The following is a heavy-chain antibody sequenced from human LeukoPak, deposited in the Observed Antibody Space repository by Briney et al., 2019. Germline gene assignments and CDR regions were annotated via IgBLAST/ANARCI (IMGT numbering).Heavy chain of an antibody. Sequence: SETLSLTCTVSGGSISSSSNDWVWLRQPPGKGLEWIGNVYYSGNTYYNPSLKSRVTISVDTSKNQFSLRLSSVTAADTAVYYCARRNVVVPSTMARAFDIWGQGTMVTVSS. CDR3: ARRNVVVPSTMARAFDI. CDR1: GGSISSSSND. D-gene: IGHD2-2*01. V-gene: IGHV4-39*01. J-gene: IGHJ3*02. CDR2: VYYSGNT.